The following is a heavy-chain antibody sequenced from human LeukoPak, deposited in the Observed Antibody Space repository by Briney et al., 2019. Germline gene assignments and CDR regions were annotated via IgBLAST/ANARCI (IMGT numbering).Heavy chain of an antibody. CDR2: ISGGGDTT. D-gene: IGHD2-21*02. CDR3: VRGMTAPDY. V-gene: IGHV3-23*01. Sequence: GGSLRLSCAASGFTFNHYAMSWVRQAPGRGLEWVSSISGGGDTTWYADSAKGRFTISRDNSQSTLYLQTNGLRAEDTAVYYCVRGMTAPDYWGQGSLVTVSS. J-gene: IGHJ4*02. CDR1: GFTFNHYA.